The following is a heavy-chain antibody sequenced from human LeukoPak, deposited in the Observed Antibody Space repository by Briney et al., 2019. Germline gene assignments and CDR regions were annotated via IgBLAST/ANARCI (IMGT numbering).Heavy chain of an antibody. CDR1: GGTFSSYA. Sequence: ASVKVSCKASGGTFSSYAISWVRQAPGQGLEWMGRIIPIFGIANYAQKFQGRVTIAADESTSTAYMELSSLRSEDTAVYYCARDYYDILTGYHKFDYWGQGTLVTVSS. CDR2: IIPIFGIA. CDR3: ARDYYDILTGYHKFDY. D-gene: IGHD3-9*01. V-gene: IGHV1-69*15. J-gene: IGHJ4*02.